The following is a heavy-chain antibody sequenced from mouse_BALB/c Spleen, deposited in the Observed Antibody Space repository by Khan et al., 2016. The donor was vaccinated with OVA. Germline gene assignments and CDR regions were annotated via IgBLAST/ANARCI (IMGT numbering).Heavy chain of an antibody. Sequence: QVQLQQSGAELVRPGVSVKISCKGSGYTFTAYAMHWVKQSHAKSLEWIGVISTYYGDANYNQQFKGKATMTVDKSSNTAYMDLARLTSEDSAVYYCARVGVALYTMDYWGQGTSVTVSS. V-gene: IGHV1S137*01. J-gene: IGHJ4*01. CDR1: GYTFTAYA. CDR2: ISTYYGDA. D-gene: IGHD1-3*01. CDR3: ARVGVALYTMDY.